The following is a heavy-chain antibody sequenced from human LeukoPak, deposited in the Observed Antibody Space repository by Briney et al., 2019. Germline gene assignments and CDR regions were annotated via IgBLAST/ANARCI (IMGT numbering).Heavy chain of an antibody. CDR3: ARLDSGYDGGLDY. CDR2: IYYSGST. J-gene: IGHJ4*02. V-gene: IGHV4-39*01. Sequence: SETLSLTCTVSGGSISSSSYYWGWIRQPPGKGLEWIGRIYYSGSTYYNPSLKSRVTISVDTSKNQFSLKLSSVTAADTAVYYCARLDSGYDGGLDYWGQGTLVTVSS. D-gene: IGHD5-12*01. CDR1: GGSISSSSYY.